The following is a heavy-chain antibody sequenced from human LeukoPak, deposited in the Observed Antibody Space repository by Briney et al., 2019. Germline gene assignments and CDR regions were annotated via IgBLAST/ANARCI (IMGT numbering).Heavy chain of an antibody. D-gene: IGHD1-14*01. J-gene: IGHJ3*02. V-gene: IGHV3-48*03. CDR3: ANPARTDAFDI. CDR1: GFTFSSYE. CDR2: ISSSGSTI. Sequence: PGGSLRLSCAASGFTFSSYEMNWVRQAPGKGLEWVSYISSSGSTIYYADSVKGRFTISRDNAKNSLYLQMNSLRAEDTAVYYCANPARTDAFDIWGQGTMITVSS.